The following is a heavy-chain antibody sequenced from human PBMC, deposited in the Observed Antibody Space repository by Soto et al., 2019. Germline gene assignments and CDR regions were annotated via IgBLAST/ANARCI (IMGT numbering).Heavy chain of an antibody. Sequence: GGSLRLSCAASGFTFSSYAMSWVRQAPGKGLEWVSAISGSGGSTYYADSVKGRFTISGDNSKNTLYLQMNSLRAEDTAVYYCAKDRGSGSYYKSYYYYYMDVWGKGTTVTVSS. D-gene: IGHD3-10*01. CDR1: GFTFSSYA. J-gene: IGHJ6*03. V-gene: IGHV3-23*01. CDR3: AKDRGSGSYYKSYYYYYMDV. CDR2: ISGSGGST.